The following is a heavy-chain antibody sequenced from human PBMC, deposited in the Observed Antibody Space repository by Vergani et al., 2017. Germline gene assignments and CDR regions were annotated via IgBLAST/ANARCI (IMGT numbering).Heavy chain of an antibody. Sequence: QVQLVESGGGVVQPGRSLRLSCAASGFTFSSYGMHWVRQAPGKGLEWVAVISYDGSNKYYADSVKGRFTISRDNSKDTLYLQMNSLRAEDTAVYYWAKDQGLRSYYGMDVWGQGTTVTVSS. V-gene: IGHV3-30*18. CDR3: AKDQGLRSYYGMDV. CDR1: GFTFSSYG. D-gene: IGHD4-17*01. J-gene: IGHJ6*02. CDR2: ISYDGSNK.